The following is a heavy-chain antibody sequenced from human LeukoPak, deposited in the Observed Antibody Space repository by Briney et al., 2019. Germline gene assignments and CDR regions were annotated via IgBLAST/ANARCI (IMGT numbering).Heavy chain of an antibody. D-gene: IGHD5-18*01. CDR2: IYPGDSDT. J-gene: IGHJ6*03. CDR1: GYSFASYW. V-gene: IGHV5-51*01. CDR3: ARRGGYSYGLNYYYMDV. Sequence: GESLKISCKGSGYSFASYWIGWVRPVPGKGLEWMGIIYPGDSDTRYSPSFQGQVTISADKSISTAYLQWSSLKASDTAMYYCARRGGYSYGLNYYYMDVWGKGTTVTVSS.